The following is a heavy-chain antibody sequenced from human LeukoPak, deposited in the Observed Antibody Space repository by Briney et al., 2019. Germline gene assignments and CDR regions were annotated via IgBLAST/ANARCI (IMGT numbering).Heavy chain of an antibody. J-gene: IGHJ4*02. Sequence: GGSLRLSCAASGFTFSGYAMHWVRQAPGKGLEYVSAISSNGGSTYYANSVKGRFTISRDNSKNTLYLQMGSLRAEDMAVYYCARVSLTGDFDYWGQGTLVTVSS. V-gene: IGHV3-64*01. CDR2: ISSNGGST. CDR1: GFTFSGYA. D-gene: IGHD3-9*01. CDR3: ARVSLTGDFDY.